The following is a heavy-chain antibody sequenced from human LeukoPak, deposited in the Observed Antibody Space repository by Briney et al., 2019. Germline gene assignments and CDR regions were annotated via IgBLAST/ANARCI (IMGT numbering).Heavy chain of an antibody. Sequence: ASVKVSCKASGYTFTIYYMHWVRQAPGQGLEWMGIINPSGGSTSYAQKFQGRVTMTRDMSTSTVYMELSSLRAEDTAVYYCARDRYSSGWSGDYWGQGTLVTVSS. D-gene: IGHD6-19*01. V-gene: IGHV1-46*01. J-gene: IGHJ4*02. CDR3: ARDRYSSGWSGDY. CDR2: INPSGGST. CDR1: GYTFTIYY.